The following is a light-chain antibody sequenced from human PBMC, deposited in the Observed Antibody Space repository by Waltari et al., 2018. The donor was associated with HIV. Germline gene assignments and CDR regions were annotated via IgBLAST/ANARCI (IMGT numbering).Light chain of an antibody. V-gene: IGKV4-1*01. Sequence: DIVMTQSPDSLAVSLGERATINCKSSQNVLYSSNNKNYLAWYQHKAGQPPKLLIYWASTRESGVPDRFSGSGSGTDFTLTISSLQAEDVAVYYCQQYYGTPYTFGQGTNLEIK. CDR2: WAS. CDR1: QNVLYSSNNKNY. CDR3: QQYYGTPYT. J-gene: IGKJ2*01.